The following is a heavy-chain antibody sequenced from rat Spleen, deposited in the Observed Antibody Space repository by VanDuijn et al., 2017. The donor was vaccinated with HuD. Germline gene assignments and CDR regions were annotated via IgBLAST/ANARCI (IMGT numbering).Heavy chain of an antibody. V-gene: IGHV5-25*01. D-gene: IGHD1-11*01. CDR3: SREGLYGNFFDY. CDR2: ISTGGGNT. J-gene: IGHJ2*01. CDR1: EFTFSDYY. Sequence: EVQLVESGGGLVQPGRSMRLSCAASEFTFSDYYMAWVRQAPTKGLEWVASISTGGGNTFYRDSVKGRFTISRDNAKSTLYLQMDSLRSEDTATYYCSREGLYGNFFDYCGQGVMVIVSS.